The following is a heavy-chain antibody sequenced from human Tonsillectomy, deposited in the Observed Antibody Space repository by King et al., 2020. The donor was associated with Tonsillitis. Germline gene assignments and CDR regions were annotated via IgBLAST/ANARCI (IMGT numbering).Heavy chain of an antibody. D-gene: IGHD1-26*01. CDR3: AVPNQSGDQRNNHLPV. CDR2: ISNDGSNK. Sequence: VQLVESGGGVVQPGRSLRLSCVASGFTFRSYAMHWVRQAPGKGLEWVAVISNDGSNKYYADSVKGRFTISRDNSKNTLYLQMNSLRTEDTAVYYCAVPNQSGDQRNNHLPVWGQGTLVTVSS. J-gene: IGHJ4*02. CDR1: GFTFRSYA. V-gene: IGHV3-30*04.